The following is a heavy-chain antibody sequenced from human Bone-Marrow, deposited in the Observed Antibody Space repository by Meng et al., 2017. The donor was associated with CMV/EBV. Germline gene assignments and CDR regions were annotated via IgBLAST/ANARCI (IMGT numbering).Heavy chain of an antibody. V-gene: IGHV3-53*01. CDR2: IYSGGST. J-gene: IGHJ6*02. Sequence: GESLKISCAASGFTVSSNYMSWVRQAPGKGLEWVSVIYSGGSTYYADSVKGRFTISRDNSKNTLYLQMNSLRAEDTAVYYCARDSHSSSPEYYYYYGMDVWGQGTTVTFSS. CDR3: ARDSHSSSPEYYYYYGMDV. D-gene: IGHD6-6*01. CDR1: GFTVSSNY.